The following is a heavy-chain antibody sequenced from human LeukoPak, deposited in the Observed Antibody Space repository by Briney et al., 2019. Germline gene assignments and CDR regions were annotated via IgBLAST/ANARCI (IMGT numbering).Heavy chain of an antibody. J-gene: IGHJ4*02. D-gene: IGHD2-15*01. V-gene: IGHV3-74*01. CDR3: VIDLGDYNDF. Sequence: GGSLRLSCAASGFTFSSYGMHWVRQDPGRGLLWVSRINTQGTYTNYADSVKGRFTISRDNAKNTLYLQMSSLRADDTAVYYCVIDLGDYNDFWGQGTLVSVSS. CDR2: INTQGTYT. CDR1: GFTFSSYG.